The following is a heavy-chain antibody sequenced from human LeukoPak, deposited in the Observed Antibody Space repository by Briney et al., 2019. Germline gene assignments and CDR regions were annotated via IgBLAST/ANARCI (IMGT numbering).Heavy chain of an antibody. CDR3: AKEYDSGGYGAYFDY. J-gene: IGHJ4*02. V-gene: IGHV3-30*18. Sequence: GGSLRLSCTASRFTFSNYGMQWVRQAPGKGLEWVAVISFDGRTKYYADSVKGRFTLSRDNSRNTLDLQMNSLGPEDTAVYYCAKEYDSGGYGAYFDYWGRGTLVTVSS. CDR1: RFTFSNYG. CDR2: ISFDGRTK. D-gene: IGHD3-10*01.